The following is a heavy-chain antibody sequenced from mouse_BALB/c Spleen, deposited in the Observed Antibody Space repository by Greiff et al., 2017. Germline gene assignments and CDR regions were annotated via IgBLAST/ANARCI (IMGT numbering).Heavy chain of an antibody. CDR3: TRYVYYYGSSYVGYFDV. D-gene: IGHD1-1*01. J-gene: IGHJ1*01. Sequence: VQLKESGTVLARPGASVKMSCKASGYTFTSYWMHWVKQRPGQGLEWIGAIYPGNSDTSYNQKFKGKAKLTAVTSTSTAYMELSSLTNEDSAVYYCTRYVYYYGSSYVGYFDVWGAGTTVTVSS. CDR1: GYTFTSYW. CDR2: IYPGNSDT. V-gene: IGHV1-5*01.